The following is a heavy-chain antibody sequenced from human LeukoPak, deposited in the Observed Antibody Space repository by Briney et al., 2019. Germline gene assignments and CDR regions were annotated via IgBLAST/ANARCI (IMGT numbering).Heavy chain of an antibody. Sequence: PGGSLRLSCAASGFTFSSYGMHWVRQAPGKGLEWVAVIWYDGSNKYYADSVKGRFTISRDNSKNTLFLQMDSLRAEDTAVYYCAKVTTVAAHFDYWGQGTLVTVSS. D-gene: IGHD4-23*01. CDR1: GFTFSSYG. J-gene: IGHJ4*02. CDR2: IWYDGSNK. V-gene: IGHV3-33*06. CDR3: AKVTTVAAHFDY.